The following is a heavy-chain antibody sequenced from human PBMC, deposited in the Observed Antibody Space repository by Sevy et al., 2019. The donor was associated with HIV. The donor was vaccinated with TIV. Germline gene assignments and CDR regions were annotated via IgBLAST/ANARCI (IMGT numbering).Heavy chain of an antibody. CDR3: AREHYAFWSGYYKDY. CDR2: IYSGGST. CDR1: GFTVSSNY. V-gene: IGHV3-53*01. D-gene: IGHD3-3*01. Sequence: GGSLRLSCAATGFTVSSNYMSWVRQAPGKGLEWVSVIYSGGSTYYADSVKGRFTISRDNSKNTLYLQMNSLRAEDTAVYYCAREHYAFWSGYYKDYWGQRTLVTVSS. J-gene: IGHJ4*02.